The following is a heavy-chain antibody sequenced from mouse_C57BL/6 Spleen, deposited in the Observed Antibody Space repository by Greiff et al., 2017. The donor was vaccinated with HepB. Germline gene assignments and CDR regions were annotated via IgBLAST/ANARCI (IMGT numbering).Heavy chain of an antibody. CDR2: IYPRSGNT. J-gene: IGHJ1*03. D-gene: IGHD1-1*01. CDR1: GYTFTSYG. V-gene: IGHV1-81*01. CDR3: ARSSYGSSYWYFDV. Sequence: VQLQQSGAELARPGASVKLSCKASGYTFTSYGISWVKQRTGQGLEWIGEIYPRSGNTYYNEKFKGKATLTADKSSSTAYMELRSLTSEDSAVYFCARSSYGSSYWYFDVRGTATTVTVS.